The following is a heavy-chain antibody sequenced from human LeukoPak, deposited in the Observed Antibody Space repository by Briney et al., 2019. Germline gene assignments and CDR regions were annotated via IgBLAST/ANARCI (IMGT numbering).Heavy chain of an antibody. CDR2: IYYSGST. D-gene: IGHD3-22*01. Sequence: PSETLSLTCTVSGGSISSYYWSWIRQPPGKGLEWIGYIYYSGSTNYNPSLKSRVTISVDTSKNQFSLKLSSVTAADTAVYYCARRRITMIVVVPNWFDPWGQGTLVTVSS. CDR3: ARRRITMIVVVPNWFDP. J-gene: IGHJ5*02. CDR1: GGSISSYY. V-gene: IGHV4-59*12.